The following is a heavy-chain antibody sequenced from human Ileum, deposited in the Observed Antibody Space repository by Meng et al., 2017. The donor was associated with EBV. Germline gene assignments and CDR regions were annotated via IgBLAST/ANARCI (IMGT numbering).Heavy chain of an antibody. CDR1: GGSISSSNW. V-gene: IGHV4-4*02. D-gene: IGHD6-19*01. CDR2: IYHSGST. J-gene: IGHJ4*02. Sequence: QGQLKGRGPGLVKPSGTLPLTGAVSGGSISSSNWWSWVRQPPGKGLEWIGEIYHSGSTNYNPSLKSRVTISVDKSKNQFSLKLSSVTAADTAVYYCASFPPPGKQWLVTDYWGQGTLVTVSS. CDR3: ASFPPPGKQWLVTDY.